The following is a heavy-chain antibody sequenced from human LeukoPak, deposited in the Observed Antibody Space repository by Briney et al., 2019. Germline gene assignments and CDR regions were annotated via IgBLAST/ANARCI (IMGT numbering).Heavy chain of an antibody. CDR1: GFTLSSHW. CDR3: TKDDDSTSYYFDY. CDR2: SNSDWSTT. J-gene: IGHJ4*02. D-gene: IGHD2-2*01. Sequence: PGGTLRLSCAASGFTLSSHWNYWVRQAPGKALVWVLRSNSDWSTTSYADSVKRRFTISRDNAKNTLYLQMNSLRAEDTAVYYCTKDDDSTSYYFDYWGQGTLVTVSS. V-gene: IGHV3-74*01.